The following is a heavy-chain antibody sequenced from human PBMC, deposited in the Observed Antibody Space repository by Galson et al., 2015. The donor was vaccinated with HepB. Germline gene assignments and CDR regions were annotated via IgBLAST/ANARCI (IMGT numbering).Heavy chain of an antibody. V-gene: IGHV3-73*01. CDR2: IRSKATNFAA. CDR3: VRSGDFSGYSSR. CDR1: GFTFSGSA. J-gene: IGHJ4*02. D-gene: IGHD6-13*01. Sequence: SLSLSCAASGFTFSGSAIHWVRQASGKGPEWIRHIRSKATNFAALYVPSLKGRFTISRDDSKNLAYLHMRSLKTDDTAVYYCVRSGDFSGYSSRWGQGTLVTVSS.